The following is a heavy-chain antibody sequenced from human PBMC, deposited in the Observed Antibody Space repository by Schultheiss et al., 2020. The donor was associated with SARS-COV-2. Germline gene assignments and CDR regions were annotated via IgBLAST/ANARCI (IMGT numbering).Heavy chain of an antibody. J-gene: IGHJ4*02. CDR1: GYTFTSYG. Sequence: ASVKVSCKASGYTFTSYGISWVRQAPGQGLEWMGWINPNSGDTNYAQKFQGRVTMTTDTSTSTAYMELRSLRSDDTAVYYCARALMYYDILTGIDYWGQGTLVTVSS. CDR2: INPNSGDT. CDR3: ARALMYYDILTGIDY. V-gene: IGHV1-18*01. D-gene: IGHD3-9*01.